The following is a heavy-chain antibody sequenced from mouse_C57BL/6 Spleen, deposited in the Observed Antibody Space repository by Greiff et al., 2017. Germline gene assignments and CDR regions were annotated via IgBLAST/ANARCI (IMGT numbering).Heavy chain of an antibody. V-gene: IGHV1-50*01. CDR2: IDPSDSYT. J-gene: IGHJ4*01. Sequence: VQLQQPGAELVKPGASVKLSCKASGYTFTSYWMQWVKQRPGQGLEWIGAIDPSDSYTNYNQKFKGKATLTVDTSSSTAYMQLSSLTSEDSAVYYGARGYYGSEVYAMDYWGQGTSVTVSS. D-gene: IGHD1-1*01. CDR3: ARGYYGSEVYAMDY. CDR1: GYTFTSYW.